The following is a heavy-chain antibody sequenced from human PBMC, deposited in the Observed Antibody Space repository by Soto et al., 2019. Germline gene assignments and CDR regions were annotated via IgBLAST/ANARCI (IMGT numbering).Heavy chain of an antibody. CDR1: GFTFDTYG. J-gene: IGHJ6*02. CDR3: ARVTPGNNHYYFSGLDF. D-gene: IGHD1-1*01. CDR2: ISYEGSST. V-gene: IGHV3-30-3*01. Sequence: GGSLRLSCVASGFTFDTYGIHWVRQAPGKGLQWVALISYEGSSTYYADSVRGRFTISRDNSKNTLYLQMNTLRPEDTGVYYCARVTPGNNHYYFSGLDFWVQGTSVTVSS.